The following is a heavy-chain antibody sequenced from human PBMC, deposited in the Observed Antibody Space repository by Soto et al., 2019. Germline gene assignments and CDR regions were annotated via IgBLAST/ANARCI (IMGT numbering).Heavy chain of an antibody. Sequence: SETLSLTCTVSGGSISSYRWSWIRQPPGEGLEWIGSIYYSGNTNYNPSLKSRVTISADTSKNEFSLRLRSVTTADTAVYYCARGQFNISNGYYIEYWGQGTRVTVSS. CDR2: IYYSGNT. CDR1: GGSISSYR. J-gene: IGHJ4*02. V-gene: IGHV4-59*12. D-gene: IGHD3-9*01. CDR3: ARGQFNISNGYYIEY.